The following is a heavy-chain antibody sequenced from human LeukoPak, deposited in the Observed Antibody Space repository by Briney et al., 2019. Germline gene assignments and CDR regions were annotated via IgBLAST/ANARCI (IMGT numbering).Heavy chain of an antibody. CDR3: AKGRRFGSGWTYYFEY. CDR1: GFTFSTYG. D-gene: IGHD6-19*01. V-gene: IGHV3-23*01. CDR2: ISGSGDRT. J-gene: IGHJ4*02. Sequence: GGSLRLSCAASGFTFSTYGMSWVRQAPGKGPEWVSAISGSGDRTYYADSVKGRFTISRDNSKNTLYLQMNSLRAEDTAVYYCAKGRRFGSGWTYYFEYWGQGTLVTVSS.